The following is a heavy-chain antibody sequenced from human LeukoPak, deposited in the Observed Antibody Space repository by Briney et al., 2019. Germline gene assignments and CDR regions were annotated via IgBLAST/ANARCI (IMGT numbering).Heavy chain of an antibody. Sequence: GESLKISCKGSGYNFTSYWIGWVRQMPGKGLEWMGIIYPGDSDTRYSPSFQGQVTISADESISTAYLQWSSLKASDTAMYYCARRRYYYDRSGYNYYYYGMDLWGQGTTVAVSS. J-gene: IGHJ6*02. CDR3: ARRRYYYDRSGYNYYYYGMDL. V-gene: IGHV5-51*01. D-gene: IGHD3-22*01. CDR1: GYNFTSYW. CDR2: IYPGDSDT.